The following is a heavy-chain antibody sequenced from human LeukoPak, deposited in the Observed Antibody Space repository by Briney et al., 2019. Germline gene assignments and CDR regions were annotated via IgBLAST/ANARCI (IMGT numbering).Heavy chain of an antibody. CDR3: ARELRYCSSAGYYTGAFDI. D-gene: IGHD2-2*01. Sequence: GGSLRLSCAASGFTFSTYSMNWVRQSPGKGLQWLSYISGSSATVYYADSVKGRFTISRDNAKNSLYLQMNSLRTEDTAVYYCARELRYCSSAGYYTGAFDIWGQGALVSVSS. V-gene: IGHV3-48*04. CDR1: GFTFSTYS. J-gene: IGHJ3*02. CDR2: ISGSSATV.